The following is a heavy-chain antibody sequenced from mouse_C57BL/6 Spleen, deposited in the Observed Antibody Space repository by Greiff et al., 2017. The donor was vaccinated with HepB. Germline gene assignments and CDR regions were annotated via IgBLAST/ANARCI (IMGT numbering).Heavy chain of an antibody. V-gene: IGHV5-17*01. J-gene: IGHJ2*01. CDR3: ARPHYYGSGPFYFDY. D-gene: IGHD1-1*01. CDR1: GFTFSDYG. CDR2: ISSGSSTI. Sequence: EVKLVESGGGLVKPGGSLKLSCAASGFTFSDYGMHWVRQAPEKGLEWVAYISSGSSTIYYADTVKGRFTISRDNAKNTLFLQMTSLRSEDTAMYYCARPHYYGSGPFYFDYWGQGTTLTVSS.